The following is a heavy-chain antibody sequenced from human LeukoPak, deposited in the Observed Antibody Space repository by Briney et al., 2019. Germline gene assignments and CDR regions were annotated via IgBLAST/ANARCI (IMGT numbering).Heavy chain of an antibody. Sequence: PSETLSLTCTVSGYSISSGYYWGWIRQPPGKGLEWIGSIYHSGSTYYNPSLKSRVTISVDTSKNQFSLKLSSVTAADTAVYYCAREEGGSYQRPFDYWGQGTLVTVSS. D-gene: IGHD1-26*01. CDR1: GYSISSGYY. J-gene: IGHJ4*02. CDR3: AREEGGSYQRPFDY. CDR2: IYHSGST. V-gene: IGHV4-38-2*02.